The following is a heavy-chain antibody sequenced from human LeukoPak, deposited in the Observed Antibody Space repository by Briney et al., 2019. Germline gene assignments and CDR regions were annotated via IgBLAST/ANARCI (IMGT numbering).Heavy chain of an antibody. CDR2: MNPNSGNT. CDR1: GFTFTTYD. D-gene: IGHD3-22*01. CDR3: ARGGDTMIVVVITDFDY. V-gene: IGHV1-8*01. Sequence: ASVKVSCKASGFTFTTYDITWVRQATGQGLEWMGWMNPNSGNTGYAQKFQGRVTMTRNTSISTAYMELSSLRSDDTAVYYCARGGDTMIVVVITDFDYWGQGTLVTVSS. J-gene: IGHJ4*02.